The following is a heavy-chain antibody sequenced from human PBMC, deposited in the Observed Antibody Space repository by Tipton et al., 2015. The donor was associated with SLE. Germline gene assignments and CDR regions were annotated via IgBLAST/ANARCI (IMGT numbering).Heavy chain of an antibody. CDR2: IYHSGST. Sequence: TLSLTCAVSGYSISSGYYWGWIRQPPGKGLEWIGSIYHSGSTYYNPSLKSRVTISVDTSKNQFSLKLSSVTAADTAVYYCASRGSWSGTDAFDIWGQGTMVTVSS. CDR3: ASRGSWSGTDAFDI. V-gene: IGHV4-38-2*01. CDR1: GYSISSGYY. D-gene: IGHD6-13*01. J-gene: IGHJ3*02.